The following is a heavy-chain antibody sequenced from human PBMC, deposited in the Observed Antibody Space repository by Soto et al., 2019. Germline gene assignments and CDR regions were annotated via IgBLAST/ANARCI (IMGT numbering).Heavy chain of an antibody. Sequence: GGSLRLSCVASGFTFSSYSMNWVRQAPGKGLEWISCISSSSSTIYYADSVKGRFTISRDNAKNSLYLQMNSLRDEDTAVYYCARRGATGKAFDIWGQGTMVTV. CDR3: ARRGATGKAFDI. CDR2: ISSSSSTI. D-gene: IGHD1-26*01. V-gene: IGHV3-48*02. CDR1: GFTFSSYS. J-gene: IGHJ3*02.